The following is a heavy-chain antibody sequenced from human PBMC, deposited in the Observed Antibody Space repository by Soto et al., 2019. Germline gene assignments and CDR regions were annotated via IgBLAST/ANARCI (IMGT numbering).Heavy chain of an antibody. CDR1: GGSISSYY. CDR3: ARGRFLEWFDY. J-gene: IGHJ4*02. D-gene: IGHD3-3*01. V-gene: IGHV4-59*08. CDR2: IYYSGSI. Sequence: SETLSLTCTVSGGSISSYYWSWIRQPPGKGLEWIGYIYYSGSINYNPSLKSRVTISVDTSKNQFSLKLSSVTAADTAVYYCARGRFLEWFDYWGQGTLVTVSS.